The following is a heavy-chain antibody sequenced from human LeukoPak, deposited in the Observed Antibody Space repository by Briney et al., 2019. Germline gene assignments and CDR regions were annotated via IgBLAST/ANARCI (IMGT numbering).Heavy chain of an antibody. J-gene: IGHJ5*02. CDR2: ISAYNGNT. D-gene: IGHD6-13*01. CDR1: GYTFTSYG. Sequence: ASVKVSCKASGYTFTSYGISWVRQAPGQGLEWMGWISAYNGNTNYAQKLQGRVTMTRDTSTSTAYMELRSLRSDDTAVYYCARDSSGSSWYDLVWFDPWGQGTLVTVSS. CDR3: ARDSSGSSWYDLVWFDP. V-gene: IGHV1-18*01.